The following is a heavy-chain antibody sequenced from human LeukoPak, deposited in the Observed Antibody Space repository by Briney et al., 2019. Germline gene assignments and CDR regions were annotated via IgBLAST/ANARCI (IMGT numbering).Heavy chain of an antibody. Sequence: SVKVSCKASGYTFTTYYIHWVRQAPGQGLEWMGGIIPIFGTANYAQKFQGRVTITADESTSTAYMELNSLRSEDTAVYYCARTMVRGVITYNWFDPWGQGTLVTVSS. V-gene: IGHV1-69*13. CDR3: ARTMVRGVITYNWFDP. J-gene: IGHJ5*02. CDR2: IIPIFGTA. CDR1: GYTFTTYY. D-gene: IGHD3-10*01.